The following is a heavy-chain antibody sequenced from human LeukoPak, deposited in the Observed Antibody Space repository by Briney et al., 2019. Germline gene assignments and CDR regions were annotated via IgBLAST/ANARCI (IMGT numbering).Heavy chain of an antibody. CDR1: GYTFSSYD. V-gene: IGHV1-46*01. CDR2: INPSGGST. J-gene: IGHJ3*02. Sequence: GASVKVSCKASGYTFSSYDINWVRQATGQGLEWMGIINPSGGSTSYAQKFQGRVTMTRDMSTSTVYMELSSLRSEDTAVYYCARDQGRNPLGAFDIWGQGTMVTVSS. CDR3: ARDQGRNPLGAFDI. D-gene: IGHD1-14*01.